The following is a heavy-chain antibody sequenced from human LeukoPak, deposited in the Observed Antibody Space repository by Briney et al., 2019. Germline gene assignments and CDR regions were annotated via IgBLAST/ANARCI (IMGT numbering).Heavy chain of an antibody. V-gene: IGHV1-18*01. CDR1: GYTFTSYG. Sequence: ASVKVSCKASGYTFTSYGISWVRQALGQGLEWMGWISAYNGNTNYAQKLQGRVTMTTDTSTSTAYMELRSLRSDDTAVYYCAREDCSGGSCYDYYYGMDVWGQGTTVTVSS. D-gene: IGHD2-15*01. CDR3: AREDCSGGSCYDYYYGMDV. CDR2: ISAYNGNT. J-gene: IGHJ6*02.